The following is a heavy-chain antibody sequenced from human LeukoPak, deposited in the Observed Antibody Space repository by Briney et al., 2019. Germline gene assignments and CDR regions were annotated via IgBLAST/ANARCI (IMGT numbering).Heavy chain of an antibody. CDR2: IYSGGSP. CDR3: ARGGSGWYRDY. Sequence: GGSLRLSCAASGFTVSSNYMSWVRQAPGKGLEWVSVIYSGGSPYYADSVKGRFTISRHNSKNTLYLQMNSLRAEDTAVYYCARGGSGWYRDYWGQGTLVTVSS. J-gene: IGHJ4*02. D-gene: IGHD6-19*01. CDR1: GFTVSSNY. V-gene: IGHV3-53*04.